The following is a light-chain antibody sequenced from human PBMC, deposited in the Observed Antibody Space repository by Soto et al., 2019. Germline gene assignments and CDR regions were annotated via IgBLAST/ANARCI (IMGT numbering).Light chain of an antibody. J-gene: IGKJ1*01. CDR3: QQRVSWPLT. V-gene: IGKV3-11*01. Sequence: EIVLTQSPATLSLSPGERATLSCRASQSVSSYLAWYQQKPGQAPRLLIYDASNRATGIPARFSGSGSGTDFTLTIASREPEDFAVYYCQQRVSWPLTFGQGTKVEIK. CDR2: DAS. CDR1: QSVSSY.